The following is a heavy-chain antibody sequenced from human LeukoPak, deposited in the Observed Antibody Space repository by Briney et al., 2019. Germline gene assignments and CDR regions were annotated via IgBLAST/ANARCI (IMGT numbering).Heavy chain of an antibody. V-gene: IGHV1-18*01. D-gene: IGHD3-3*01. CDR3: ARYDFWSGYSNWFDP. J-gene: IGHJ5*02. CDR2: ISAYNGNT. CDR1: GGTFSSYG. Sequence: GSSVKVSRKASGGTFSSYGISWVRQAPGQGLEWMGWISAYNGNTNYAQKLQGRVTMTTDTSTSTAYMELRSLRSDDTAVYYCARYDFWSGYSNWFDPWGQGTLVTVSS.